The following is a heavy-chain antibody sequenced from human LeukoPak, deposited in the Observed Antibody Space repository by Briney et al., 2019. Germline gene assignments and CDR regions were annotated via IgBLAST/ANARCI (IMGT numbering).Heavy chain of an antibody. V-gene: IGHV4-34*01. J-gene: IGHJ4*02. D-gene: IGHD2/OR15-2a*01. CDR1: GGSFSGYF. Sequence: PSETLSLTCAVYGGSFSGYFWNWIRQPPGKGLEWIGEINHSGRTNYNPSLKSRVTISVDTSKKQFSLKLSSVTAADTAVYYCARGATLDYWGQGTLVTVSS. CDR3: ARGATLDY. CDR2: INHSGRT.